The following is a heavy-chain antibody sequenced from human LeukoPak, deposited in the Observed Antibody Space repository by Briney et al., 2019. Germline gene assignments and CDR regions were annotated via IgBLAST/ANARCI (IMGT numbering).Heavy chain of an antibody. J-gene: IGHJ4*02. V-gene: IGHV3-7*01. Sequence: GGSLRLSCTASGFTFSDYWMNWVRQAPGKGLEWVAKIKYDESEKYYVDSVKGRFTISRDNAKNSLYLQMNNLRAEGTAVYYCARGPVSSSGFFGYWGQGTLVTVSS. CDR3: ARGPVSSSGFFGY. CDR2: IKYDESEK. CDR1: GFTFSDYW. D-gene: IGHD6-19*01.